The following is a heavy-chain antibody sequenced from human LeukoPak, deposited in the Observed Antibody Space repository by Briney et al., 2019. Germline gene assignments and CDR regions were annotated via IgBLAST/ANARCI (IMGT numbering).Heavy chain of an antibody. CDR3: ARDRSGFYSVDY. CDR1: GFTLSENN. D-gene: IGHD5-12*01. V-gene: IGHV3-30-3*01. CDR2: ISNGGNSK. J-gene: IGHJ4*02. Sequence: GGSLRLSCAASGFTLSENNVHWVRQAPGKGLEWVALISNGGNSKDYADSVKGRFTLSGDNSKTTLYLQMNSLRAEDTAVYYCARDRSGFYSVDYWGQGTLVIVSS.